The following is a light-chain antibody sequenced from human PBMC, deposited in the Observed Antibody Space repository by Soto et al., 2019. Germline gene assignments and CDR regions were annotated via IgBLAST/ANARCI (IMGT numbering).Light chain of an antibody. CDR1: SSDIGHYDY. V-gene: IGLV2-8*01. CDR3: YSYAGRNIWV. J-gene: IGLJ3*02. Sequence: QSVLTQPASVSGSPGQSITISCTGTSSDIGHYDYVSWYQQHPGKAPKLMIFGVTERPSGVPDRFSGSKSGNTASLTVSGLQADDEAVYYCYSYAGRNIWVFGGGTKLTVL. CDR2: GVT.